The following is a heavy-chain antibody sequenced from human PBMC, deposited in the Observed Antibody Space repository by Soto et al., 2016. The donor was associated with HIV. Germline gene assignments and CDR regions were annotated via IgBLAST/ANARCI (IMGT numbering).Heavy chain of an antibody. CDR3: ARAPRVTALRNAFDI. V-gene: IGHV4-31*03. J-gene: IGHJ3*02. CDR1: SDSIRGGGYY. Sequence: QEQLQESGPGLVKPSQTLSLTCSVSSDSIRGGGYYWSWIRQHPEKGLEWIGNIYYSGSTSYNPSLKSRLSISIDTSRTQFSMNLSFVTAADSAVYYCARAPRVTALRNAFDIWGPGTLVTVSS. CDR2: IYYSGST. D-gene: IGHD2-21*02.